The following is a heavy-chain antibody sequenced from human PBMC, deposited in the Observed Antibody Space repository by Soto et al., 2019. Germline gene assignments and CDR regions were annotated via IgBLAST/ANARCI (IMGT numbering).Heavy chain of an antibody. V-gene: IGHV3-33*01. Sequence: QVQLVESGGGVVQPGRSLRLSCAASGFTFSSYAMHWVRRAPGKGLEWVAVIWYDGSNKYYADSVKGRFTISRDNSKNTVYLQMDSLRAEDTAVYYCAYGSGSFRNPDYWGQGTLVTVSS. CDR1: GFTFSSYA. CDR3: AYGSGSFRNPDY. CDR2: IWYDGSNK. D-gene: IGHD3-10*01. J-gene: IGHJ4*02.